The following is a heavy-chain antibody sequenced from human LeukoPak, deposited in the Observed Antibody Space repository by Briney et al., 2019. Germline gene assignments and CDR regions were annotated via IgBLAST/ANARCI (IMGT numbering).Heavy chain of an antibody. V-gene: IGHV3-23*01. CDR3: AKDRRYYDSSGYYSYYFDY. CDR1: GFTFSGYA. CDR2: ISGSGGST. D-gene: IGHD3-22*01. J-gene: IGHJ4*02. Sequence: GGSLRLSCAASGFTFSGYAMSWVRQAPGKGLEWVSAISGSGGSTYYADSVKGRFTISRDNSKNTLYLQMNSLRAEDTAVYYCAKDRRYYDSSGYYSYYFDYWGQGTLVTVSS.